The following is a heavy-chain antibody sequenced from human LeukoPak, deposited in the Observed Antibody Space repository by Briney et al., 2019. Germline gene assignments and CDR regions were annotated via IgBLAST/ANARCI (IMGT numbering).Heavy chain of an antibody. J-gene: IGHJ6*02. Sequence: ASVKVSCKASGYTFTSYYMHWVRQAPGQGLEWMEIINPSGGSTSYAQKFQGRVTMTRDTSTSTVYMELSGLRSEDTAVYYCARAYYDILTGYSAEGGYYYYYGMDVWGQGTTVTVSS. CDR1: GYTFTSYY. CDR3: ARAYYDILTGYSAEGGYYYYYGMDV. D-gene: IGHD3-9*01. V-gene: IGHV1-46*01. CDR2: INPSGGST.